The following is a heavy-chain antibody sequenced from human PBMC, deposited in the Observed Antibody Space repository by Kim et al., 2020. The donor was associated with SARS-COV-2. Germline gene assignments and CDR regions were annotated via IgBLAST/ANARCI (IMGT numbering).Heavy chain of an antibody. J-gene: IGHJ6*01. CDR1: GFTFRSYG. V-gene: IGHV3-30*18. Sequence: GGSLRLSCAASGFTFRSYGMHWVRQAPGKGLEWVAVISFDGTNKHYADFVKGRFSIYRDNSENTLYLEINSLRIEDTALYYCAKDLRGHYYNYYGLGV. D-gene: IGHD3-10*01. CDR3: AKDLRGHYYNYYGLGV. CDR2: ISFDGTNK.